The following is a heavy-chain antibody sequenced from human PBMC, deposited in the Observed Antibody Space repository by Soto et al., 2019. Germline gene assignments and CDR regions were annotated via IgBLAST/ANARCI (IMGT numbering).Heavy chain of an antibody. CDR3: ARSIGSWAFYFDF. CDR2: LIPVLGST. Sequence: QVQLVQSGAEVKKPGSSVKVSCKASGGTFSDYAISWVRQAPGHGLEWMGGLIPVLGSTHSAQSFQGRLTLTANPSATAAYMELLSLRSDDTAVYYCARSIGSWAFYFDFWGPGTQVTVSS. CDR1: GGTFSDYA. V-gene: IGHV1-69*01. J-gene: IGHJ4*02. D-gene: IGHD6-13*01.